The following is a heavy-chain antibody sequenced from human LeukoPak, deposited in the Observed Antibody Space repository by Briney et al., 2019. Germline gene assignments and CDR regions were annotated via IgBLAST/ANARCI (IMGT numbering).Heavy chain of an antibody. CDR3: AKNGDRGAYCTGGTCYPYFYYYMDV. V-gene: IGHV3-23*01. J-gene: IGHJ6*03. D-gene: IGHD2-15*01. Sequence: GSLRLSCAASGITFSSYGMSWVRQAPRKGLEWVSSISSTGGTTYYADSVKGRFTISRDNSKNTLYLQMNSLRAEDTAIYYCAKNGDRGAYCTGGTCYPYFYYYMDVWGKGTTVTI. CDR1: GITFSSYG. CDR2: ISSTGGTT.